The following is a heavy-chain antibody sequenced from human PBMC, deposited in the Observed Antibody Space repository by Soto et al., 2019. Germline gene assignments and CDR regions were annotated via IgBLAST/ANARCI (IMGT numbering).Heavy chain of an antibody. D-gene: IGHD3-16*02. J-gene: IGHJ3*02. Sequence: ASVKVSCKASGYTFTSYGISWVRQAPGQGLEWMGWISAYNGNTNYAQKLQGRVTMTTDTSTSTAYMELRSLRSDDTAVYYCALMITFGGVIATGPNDAFDIWGQGTMVTVSS. V-gene: IGHV1-18*01. CDR1: GYTFTSYG. CDR2: ISAYNGNT. CDR3: ALMITFGGVIATGPNDAFDI.